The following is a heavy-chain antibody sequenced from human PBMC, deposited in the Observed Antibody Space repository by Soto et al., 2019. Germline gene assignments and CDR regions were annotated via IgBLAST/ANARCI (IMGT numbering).Heavy chain of an antibody. D-gene: IGHD6-19*01. V-gene: IGHV3-48*01. CDR2: ISSGSSTI. J-gene: IGHJ3*01. Sequence: EVQLVESGGGLVRPGGSLRLSCAASGFTFSSYSMNWVRQAPGKGLEWVSYISSGSSTIYYAASVKGRFTISRDNAQNSLYLQMNSLRAEDTAVYYCAKTYSSGRGAFDVWGQGTMVTVSS. CDR1: GFTFSSYS. CDR3: AKTYSSGRGAFDV.